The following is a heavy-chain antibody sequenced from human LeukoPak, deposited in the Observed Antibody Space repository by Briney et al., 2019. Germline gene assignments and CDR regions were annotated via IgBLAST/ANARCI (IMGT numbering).Heavy chain of an antibody. J-gene: IGHJ3*02. V-gene: IGHV1-18*01. CDR2: ISAYNGNT. CDR3: ARERDYYDSSGYYVGAFDI. Sequence: ASVKVSCKASGYTFTSYGISWVRQAPGQGLEWMGWISAYNGNTNYAQKLQGRVTMTTDTSTGTAYMELRSLRSDDTAVYYCARERDYYDSSGYYVGAFDIWGQGTMVTVSS. D-gene: IGHD3-22*01. CDR1: GYTFTSYG.